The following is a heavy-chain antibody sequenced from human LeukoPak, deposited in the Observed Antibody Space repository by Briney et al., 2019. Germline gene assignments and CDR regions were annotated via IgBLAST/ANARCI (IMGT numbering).Heavy chain of an antibody. CDR1: GFTFSSYG. J-gene: IGHJ4*02. V-gene: IGHV3-33*01. Sequence: PGRSLRLSCAASGFTFSSYGMHWVRQAPGKGLEWVAVIWYDGSINYYADSVKGRFTISRDNSKNTLNLQMNSLRAEDTAVYHCARDSTSMVSSHFDYWGLGTLVTVSS. CDR2: IWYDGSIN. D-gene: IGHD5-18*01. CDR3: ARDSTSMVSSHFDY.